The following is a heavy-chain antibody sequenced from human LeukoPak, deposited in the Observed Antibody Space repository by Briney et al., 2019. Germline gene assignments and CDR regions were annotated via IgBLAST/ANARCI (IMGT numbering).Heavy chain of an antibody. D-gene: IGHD3-22*01. CDR1: GFTVSSNY. Sequence: GGSLRLSCAVSGFTVSSNYMSWVRQAPGKGLEWVSLIHSGGGTYYADSVKGRFTISRDNAKNSLYLQMNSLRAEDTAVYYCARGYTSFYYYDSSGYVDYWGQGTLVTVSS. J-gene: IGHJ4*02. V-gene: IGHV3-53*01. CDR3: ARGYTSFYYYDSSGYVDY. CDR2: IHSGGGT.